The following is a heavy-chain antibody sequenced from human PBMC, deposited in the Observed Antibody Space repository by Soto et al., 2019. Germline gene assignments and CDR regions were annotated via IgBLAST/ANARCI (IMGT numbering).Heavy chain of an antibody. CDR3: ARALMVRLFGPNWFDP. Sequence: EVQLVESGGGLVQPGGSLRLSCAASGFTVSSNYMSWVRQAPGKGLEWVSVIYSGGSTYYADSVKGRFTISRDNSKNTLYLQMNSLRAEDTAVYYCARALMVRLFGPNWFDPWGQGTLVTVSS. V-gene: IGHV3-66*01. CDR1: GFTVSSNY. J-gene: IGHJ5*02. CDR2: IYSGGST. D-gene: IGHD3-10*01.